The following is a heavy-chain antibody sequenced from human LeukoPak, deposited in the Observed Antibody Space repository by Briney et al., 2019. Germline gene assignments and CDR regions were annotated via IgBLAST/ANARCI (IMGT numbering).Heavy chain of an antibody. CDR3: ARLRGTDSTDDAFDI. Sequence: SETLSLTCTVSGVSISSSNSYWGWIRQPPGKGLEWIGSIYYSGNTYYNASLKSQVSISIDTSKNQFSLKLSSVTAADTAVYYCARLRGTDSTDDAFDIWGQGTMVTVSS. CDR1: GVSISSSNSY. CDR2: IYYSGNT. D-gene: IGHD1-1*01. J-gene: IGHJ3*02. V-gene: IGHV4-39*01.